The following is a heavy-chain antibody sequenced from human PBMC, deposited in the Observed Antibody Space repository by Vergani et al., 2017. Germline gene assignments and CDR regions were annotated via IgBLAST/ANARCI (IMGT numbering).Heavy chain of an antibody. Sequence: EVQLVESGGGLVKPGGSLRLSCAASGFTFSSYSMNWLRQAPGKGLEWVSSISSSSSYIYYADSVKGRFTISRDNAKNSLYLQMNSLRAEDTAVYYCARDQGYSGSYLFMDFWGKGTTVTVSS. V-gene: IGHV3-21*01. CDR2: ISSSSSYI. D-gene: IGHD1-26*01. J-gene: IGHJ6*03. CDR3: ARDQGYSGSYLFMDF. CDR1: GFTFSSYS.